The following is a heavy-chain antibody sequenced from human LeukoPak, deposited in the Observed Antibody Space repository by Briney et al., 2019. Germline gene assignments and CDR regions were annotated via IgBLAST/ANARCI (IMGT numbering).Heavy chain of an antibody. D-gene: IGHD2-2*01. V-gene: IGHV4-39*06. CDR2: IHYSGST. Sequence: PSETLSLTYTVSGGSISSSRYYSGWIRQPPGKGLEWIGSIHYSGSTYYNPSLKSRVTVSVDTSENQFTLKLSSVAAADTAVDFCVRTRLSDRIVPAAERADDACDMWGQGTMVTVSS. CDR3: VRTRLSDRIVPAAERADDACDM. J-gene: IGHJ3*02. CDR1: GGSISSSRYY.